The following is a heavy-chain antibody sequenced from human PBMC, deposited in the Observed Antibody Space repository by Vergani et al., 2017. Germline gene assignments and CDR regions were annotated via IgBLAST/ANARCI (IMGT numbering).Heavy chain of an antibody. J-gene: IGHJ4*02. D-gene: IGHD3-22*01. V-gene: IGHV3-48*02. Sequence: EVQLVESGGGLVQPGGSLRLSCAASGFTFSSYSMNWFRQAPGKGLEWVSYISGRTTTIYYADSVKGRFTISRDNAKNSLYLQMNSLRDEDTAVYYCARYYYDSSGDSDYWGQGTLVTVSS. CDR1: GFTFSSYS. CDR2: ISGRTTTI. CDR3: ARYYYDSSGDSDY.